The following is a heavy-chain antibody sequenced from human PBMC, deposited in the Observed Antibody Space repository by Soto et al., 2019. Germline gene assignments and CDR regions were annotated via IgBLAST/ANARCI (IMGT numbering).Heavy chain of an antibody. Sequence: PSQTLSLTCAISGDSVSSNSAAWNWIRQSPSRGLEWLGRTYYRSKWYNDYAVSVKSRITINPDTSKNQFSLQLNSVTPEDTAVYYCARDPRSGWYVGYYYNGMDVWGQGTTVTVSS. V-gene: IGHV6-1*01. CDR3: ARDPRSGWYVGYYYNGMDV. D-gene: IGHD6-19*01. J-gene: IGHJ6*02. CDR2: TYYRSKWYN. CDR1: GDSVSSNSAA.